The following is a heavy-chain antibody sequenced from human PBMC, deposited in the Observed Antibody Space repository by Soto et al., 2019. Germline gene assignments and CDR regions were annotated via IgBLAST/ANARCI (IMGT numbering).Heavy chain of an antibody. J-gene: IGHJ4*02. CDR1: GYTFTSYD. CDR3: ARTRYGDDVDY. V-gene: IGHV1-8*01. CDR2: MNPNSGNT. D-gene: IGHD4-17*01. Sequence: QVQLVQSGAEVKKPGASVKVSCKASGYTFTSYDINWVRQATGQGLEWMGWMNPNSGNTGYAQKFQGRVTMTWNTSISTAYRELRSLKSEDTAGDYCARTRYGDDVDYWGEGALVTVSS.